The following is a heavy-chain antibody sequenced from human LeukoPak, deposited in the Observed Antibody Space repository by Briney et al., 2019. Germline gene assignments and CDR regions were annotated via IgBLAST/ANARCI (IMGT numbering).Heavy chain of an antibody. D-gene: IGHD2-21*02. CDR2: IYSGGST. V-gene: IGHV3-53*01. CDR3: ARVRAYCGGDCYSGYYYYGMDV. CDR1: GFTVGSNY. Sequence: GGALRLSCAASGFTVGSNYMSWVRQAPGKGLEWVSVIYSGGSTYYADSVKGRFTISRDNSKNTLYLQMNSLRAEDTAVYHCARVRAYCGGDCYSGYYYYGMDVWGQGTTVTVSS. J-gene: IGHJ6*02.